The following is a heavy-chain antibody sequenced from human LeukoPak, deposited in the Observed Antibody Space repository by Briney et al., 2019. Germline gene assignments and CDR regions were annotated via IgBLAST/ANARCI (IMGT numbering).Heavy chain of an antibody. CDR2: ISGRGDTT. Sequence: GGSLRLSCAASGFTFSSYGMSWVRQAPGMGLEWVSAISGRGDTTYYADSVRGRFTISRDNPKNTVYLQMNSLRAEDTAVYYCARGDYGDQVGDYYYYMDVWGKGTTVTVSS. CDR1: GFTFSSYG. J-gene: IGHJ6*03. CDR3: ARGDYGDQVGDYYYYMDV. V-gene: IGHV3-23*01. D-gene: IGHD4-17*01.